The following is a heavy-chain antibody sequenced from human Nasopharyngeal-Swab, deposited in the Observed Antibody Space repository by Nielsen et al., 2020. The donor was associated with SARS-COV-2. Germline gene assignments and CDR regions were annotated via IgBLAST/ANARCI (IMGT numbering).Heavy chain of an antibody. CDR2: LDNSEEK. Sequence: GESLQIPCAASRITFSRNGMAWVRPAEGKGLEWVSSLDNSEEKHYTDSVQGRFTNSRDSSKNTMYLQMNRLRAEDTAEYFCAKDGVRLNCIDVWAQGTTVTVSS. V-gene: IGHV3-23*01. D-gene: IGHD1-20*01. CDR1: RITFSRNG. J-gene: IGHJ6*02. CDR3: AKDGVRLNCIDV.